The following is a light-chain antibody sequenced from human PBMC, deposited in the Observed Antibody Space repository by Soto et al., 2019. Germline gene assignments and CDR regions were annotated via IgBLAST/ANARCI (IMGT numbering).Light chain of an antibody. CDR2: EVN. CDR1: SSDVGGYNY. Sequence: QSVLTQPPSASGSPGQSVAISCTGTSSDVGGYNYVSWYQQHPGKAPKLMIYEVNKRPSGVPDRFSGSKSGNTASLTVSGLQAEDEADYYCCSYAGSSNCFGTGTKRTVL. CDR3: CSYAGSSNC. V-gene: IGLV2-8*01. J-gene: IGLJ1*01.